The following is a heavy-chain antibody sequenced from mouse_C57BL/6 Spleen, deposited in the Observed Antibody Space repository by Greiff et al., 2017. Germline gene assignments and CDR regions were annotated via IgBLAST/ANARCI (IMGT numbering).Heavy chain of an antibody. CDR3: ARGWSNYEGAWFAY. J-gene: IGHJ3*01. V-gene: IGHV5-17*01. CDR1: GFTFSDYG. Sequence: EVQVVESGGGLVKPGGSLKLSCAASGFTFSDYGMHWVRQAPEKGLEWVAYISSGSSTIYYADTVKGRFTLSSDNAKNTLFLQMTSLRSEDTAMYYCARGWSNYEGAWFAYWGQGTLVTVSA. CDR2: ISSGSSTI. D-gene: IGHD2-5*01.